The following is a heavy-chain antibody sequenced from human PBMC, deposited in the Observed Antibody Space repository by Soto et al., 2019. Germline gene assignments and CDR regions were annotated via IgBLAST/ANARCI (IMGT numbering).Heavy chain of an antibody. Sequence: EVQLVESGGGLVQPGGSLRLSCAASEFTFSGRSVHWVRQAPGKGLVWVSGIDKVGTDSTYADYVKGRFTSSRDNAKIMVYLQMNGLRVEDTAVYYCARGCFGPDVWGQATRVTVSS. CDR2: IDKVGTDS. CDR1: EFTFSGRS. J-gene: IGHJ6*02. CDR3: ARGCFGPDV. D-gene: IGHD3-10*01. V-gene: IGHV3-74*01.